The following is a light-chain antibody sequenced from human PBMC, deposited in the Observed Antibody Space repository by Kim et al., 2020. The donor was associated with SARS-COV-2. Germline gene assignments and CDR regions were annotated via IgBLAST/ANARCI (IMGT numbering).Light chain of an antibody. J-gene: IGLJ3*02. V-gene: IGLV10-54*01. CDR1: SNNVGYEG. CDR3: SAWDGSLSGWV. CDR2: RNN. Sequence: QTATLACTGNSNNVGYEGAAWLQQHQGRPPKLLSFRNNNRPSGISERFSASWSGNTASLTISGLQPEDEADYYCSAWDGSLSGWVFGGGTQLTVL.